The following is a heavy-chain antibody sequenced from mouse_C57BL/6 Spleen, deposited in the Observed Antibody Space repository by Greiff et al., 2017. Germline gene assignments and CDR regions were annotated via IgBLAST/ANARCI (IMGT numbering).Heavy chain of an antibody. CDR3: ARSGSVFDY. V-gene: IGHV1-54*01. D-gene: IGHD1-3*01. J-gene: IGHJ2*01. CDR1: GYAFTNYL. Sequence: QVQLKESGAELVRPGTSVKVSCKASGYAFTNYLIEWVKQRPGQGLEWIGVINPGSGGTNYNEKFKGKATLTADKSSSTAYMQLSSLTSEDSAVYFCARSGSVFDYWGQGTTLTVSS. CDR2: INPGSGGT.